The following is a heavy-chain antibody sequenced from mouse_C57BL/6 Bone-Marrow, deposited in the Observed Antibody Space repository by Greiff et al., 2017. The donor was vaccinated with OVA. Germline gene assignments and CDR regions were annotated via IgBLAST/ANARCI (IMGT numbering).Heavy chain of an antibody. CDR3: ARRDITTVHYFDY. CDR2: INPSSGYT. J-gene: IGHJ2*01. V-gene: IGHV1-7*01. CDR1: GYTFTSYW. D-gene: IGHD1-1*01. Sequence: QVQLQQSGAELAKPGASVKLSCKASGYTFTSYWMHWVKQRPGQGLEWIGYINPSSGYTKYNQKFKDKATLTADKSSSTAYMQLSSLTYEDSAVYYCARRDITTVHYFDYWGQGTTLTVSS.